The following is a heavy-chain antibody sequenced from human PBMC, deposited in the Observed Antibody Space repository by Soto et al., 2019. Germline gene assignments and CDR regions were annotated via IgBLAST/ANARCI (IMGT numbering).Heavy chain of an antibody. V-gene: IGHV3-11*01. CDR2: ISSSGSTI. D-gene: IGHD3-22*01. J-gene: IGHJ6*02. CDR3: ARLDGDSYDSSGYYYYYYGMDV. Sequence: QVQLVESGGGLVKPGGSLRLSCAASGFTFSDYYMSWIRQAPGKGLEWVSDISSSGSTIYYADSVKGRFTIPRDNAKNSLSPQMNSLRAEDTAVYYCARLDGDSYDSSGYYYYYYGMDVWGQGTTVTVSS. CDR1: GFTFSDYY.